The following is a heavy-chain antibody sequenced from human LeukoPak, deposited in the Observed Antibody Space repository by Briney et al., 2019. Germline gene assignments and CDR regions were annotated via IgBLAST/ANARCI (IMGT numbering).Heavy chain of an antibody. CDR1: GFTFSSSA. D-gene: IGHD7-27*01. CDR2: ISNNGGYT. V-gene: IGHV3-23*01. Sequence: GGSLRLSCAASGFTFSSSAMSWVRQAPGKGLEWVSAISNNGGYTYYADSVKGRFTVSRDDSKNTLYLQMNSLRAEDTAVYYCAKDGGLWVSAHWGDSWGRGTLVTVSS. J-gene: IGHJ4*02. CDR3: AKDGGLWVSAHWGDS.